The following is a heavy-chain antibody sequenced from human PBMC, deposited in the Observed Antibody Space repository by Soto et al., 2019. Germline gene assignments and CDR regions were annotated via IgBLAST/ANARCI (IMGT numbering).Heavy chain of an antibody. V-gene: IGHV4-34*01. D-gene: IGHD5-18*01. CDR2: INHSGST. CDR3: ARESRYSYGYLYYYYGMDV. J-gene: IGHJ6*02. Sequence: SETLSLTCAVYGGSFSGYYWSWIRQPPGKGLEWIGEINHSGSTNYNPSLKSRVTISVDTSKNQFSLKLSSVTAADTAVYYCARESRYSYGYLYYYYGMDVWGQGTTVTVS. CDR1: GGSFSGYY.